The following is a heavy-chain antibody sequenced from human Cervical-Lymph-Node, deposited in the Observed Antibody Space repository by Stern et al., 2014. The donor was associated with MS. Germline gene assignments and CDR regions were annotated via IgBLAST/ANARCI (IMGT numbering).Heavy chain of an antibody. CDR3: ARDQRGITIFGVVTDYYYLGMDV. CDR2: INPNTGGT. Sequence: VQLLESGAEVKKPGASVKVSCKTSGYIFTGYYIHWVRQAPGQGLEWMALINPNTGGTNYAQKFQGRFTMSRDTSISTAYVELSSLTSDDTAVYYCARDQRGITIFGVVTDYYYLGMDVWGQGTTVTVSS. V-gene: IGHV1-2*02. J-gene: IGHJ6*02. D-gene: IGHD3-3*01. CDR1: GYIFTGYY.